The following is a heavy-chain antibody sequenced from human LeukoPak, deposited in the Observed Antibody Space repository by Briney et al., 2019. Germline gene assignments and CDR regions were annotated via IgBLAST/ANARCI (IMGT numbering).Heavy chain of an antibody. CDR3: ARGRITMIVVAERYNWFDP. CDR1: GYTFTGYY. D-gene: IGHD3-22*01. J-gene: IGHJ5*02. V-gene: IGHV1-2*02. CDR2: INSNSGGT. Sequence: ASVKVSCKASGYTFTGYYMHWVRQAPGQGLEWMGWINSNSGGTNYAQKFQGRVTMTRDTSISTAYMELSRLRSDDTAVYYCARGRITMIVVAERYNWFDPWGQGTLVTVSS.